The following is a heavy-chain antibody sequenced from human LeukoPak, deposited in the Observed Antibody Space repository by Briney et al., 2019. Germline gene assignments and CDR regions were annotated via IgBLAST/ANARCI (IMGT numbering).Heavy chain of an antibody. V-gene: IGHV1-2*02. CDR1: GYTFTGYY. Sequence: GASVEVSCKASGYTFTGYYMHWVRQAPGQGLEWMGWINPNSGGTNYAQKFQGRVTMTRDTSISTAYMELSRLRSDDTAVYYCARDGRIAARRVLNWFDPWGQGTLVTVSS. D-gene: IGHD6-6*01. CDR3: ARDGRIAARRVLNWFDP. J-gene: IGHJ5*02. CDR2: INPNSGGT.